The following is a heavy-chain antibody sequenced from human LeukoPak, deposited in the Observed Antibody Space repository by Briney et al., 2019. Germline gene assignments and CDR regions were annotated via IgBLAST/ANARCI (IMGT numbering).Heavy chain of an antibody. CDR1: GGSISSGGYY. CDR2: IYYSGST. D-gene: IGHD3-10*01. V-gene: IGHV4-31*03. CDR3: VRLGSYSSHFDY. J-gene: IGHJ4*02. Sequence: SSETLSLTCTVSGGSISSGGYYWSWIRQHPGKRLEWIGYIYYSGSTYYNPSLKSRVTISVDTSKNQFSLKLSSVTAADTAVYYCVRLGSYSSHFDYWGQGTLVTVSS.